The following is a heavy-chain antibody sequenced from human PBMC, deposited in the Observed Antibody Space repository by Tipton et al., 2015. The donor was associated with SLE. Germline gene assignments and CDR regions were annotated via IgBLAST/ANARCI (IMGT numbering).Heavy chain of an antibody. J-gene: IGHJ4*02. D-gene: IGHD3-3*01. V-gene: IGHV4-39*07. CDR2: IYYSGNT. CDR1: GGSISSSSYY. Sequence: TLSLTCTVSGGSISSSSYYWGWIRQPPGKGLEWIGSIYYSGNTYYNPSLKSRVTISVDTSKNQFSLNLSSVTAADTAVYYCARDLTIFAVVIPGDWGQGTLVTVSS. CDR3: ARDLTIFAVVIPGD.